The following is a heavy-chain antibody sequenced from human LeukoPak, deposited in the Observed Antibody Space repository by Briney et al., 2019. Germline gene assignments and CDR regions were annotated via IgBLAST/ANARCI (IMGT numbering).Heavy chain of an antibody. D-gene: IGHD4-17*01. J-gene: IGHJ4*02. Sequence: SETLFLTCTVSGGSISSSSYYWGWIRQPPGKGLEWIGSIYYSGSTYYNPSLESRVTISVDTSKNQFSLKLSSVTAADTAVYYCARSTVTTWVGDFDFWGQGTLVTVSS. CDR3: ARSTVTTWVGDFDF. CDR1: GGSISSSSYY. V-gene: IGHV4-39*01. CDR2: IYYSGST.